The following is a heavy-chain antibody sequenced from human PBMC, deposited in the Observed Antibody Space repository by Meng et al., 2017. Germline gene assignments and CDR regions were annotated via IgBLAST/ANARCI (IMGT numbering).Heavy chain of an antibody. Sequence: QLQRGAAGLLTPPETLSLTCSVYGGSFSGYYWSWIRQPPGKGLEWIGEINHSGSTNYNPSLKSRVTMSLDTSKNQFSLRLSSVTAADTAVYYCARSHSVTIVALDYWGQGTLVTVSS. CDR1: GGSFSGYY. CDR2: INHSGST. D-gene: IGHD4-17*01. CDR3: ARSHSVTIVALDY. J-gene: IGHJ4*02. V-gene: IGHV4-34*01.